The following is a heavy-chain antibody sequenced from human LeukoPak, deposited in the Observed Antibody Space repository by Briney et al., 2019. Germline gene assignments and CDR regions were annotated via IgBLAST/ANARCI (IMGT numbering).Heavy chain of an antibody. CDR2: IKPDGSEK. CDR1: GFTFSSYW. J-gene: IGHJ4*02. V-gene: IGHV3-7*01. D-gene: IGHD3-22*01. CDR3: ARGDSYYDSSGYRDY. Sequence: GGSLRLSCAASGFTFSSYWMSWVRQAPGKGLEWVANIKPDGSEKYYVDSVEGRFTISRDNAKNSLYLQMNSLRAEDTAVYYCARGDSYYDSSGYRDYWGQGTLVTVSS.